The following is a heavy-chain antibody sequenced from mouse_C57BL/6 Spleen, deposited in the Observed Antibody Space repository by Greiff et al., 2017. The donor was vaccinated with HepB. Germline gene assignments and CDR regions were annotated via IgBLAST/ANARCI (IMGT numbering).Heavy chain of an antibody. J-gene: IGHJ2*01. CDR2: IYPGSGST. V-gene: IGHV1-55*01. CDR1: GYTFTSYW. D-gene: IGHD1-1*01. CDR3: ARSSYYYGSSYDYFDY. Sequence: QVQLQQSGAELVKPGASVKMSCKASGYTFTSYWITWVKQRPGQGLEWIGDIYPGSGSTNYNEKFKSKATLTVDTSSSTAYMQLSSLTSEDSAVYYCARSSYYYGSSYDYFDYWGQGTTLTVSS.